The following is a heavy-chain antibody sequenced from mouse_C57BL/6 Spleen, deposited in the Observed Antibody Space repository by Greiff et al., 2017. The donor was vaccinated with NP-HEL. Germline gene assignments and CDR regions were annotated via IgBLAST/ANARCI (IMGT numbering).Heavy chain of an antibody. D-gene: IGHD2-4*01. V-gene: IGHV1-55*01. CDR2: IYPGSGST. CDR1: GYTFTSYW. CDR3: ARWDYDYDGVAY. J-gene: IGHJ3*01. Sequence: QVQLQQPGAELVKPGASVKMSCKASGYTFTSYWITWVKQRPGQGLEWIGDIYPGSGSTNYNEKFKSKATLTVDTSSSTAYMQLSSLTAEDSAVYYGARWDYDYDGVAYWGQGTLVTVSA.